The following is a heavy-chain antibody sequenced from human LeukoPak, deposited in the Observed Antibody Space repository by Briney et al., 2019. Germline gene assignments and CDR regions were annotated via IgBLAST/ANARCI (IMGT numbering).Heavy chain of an antibody. CDR2: ISSSSSYI. CDR1: GFTFSSYS. D-gene: IGHD1-1*01. V-gene: IGHV3-21*01. Sequence: GGSLRLYCAASGFTFSSYSMNWVRQDPGKGLEWVSSISSSSSYIYYADSVKGRFTISRDNAKNSLYLQMNSLRAEDTAVYYCARGLEPDNWFDPWGQGTLVTVSS. J-gene: IGHJ5*02. CDR3: ARGLEPDNWFDP.